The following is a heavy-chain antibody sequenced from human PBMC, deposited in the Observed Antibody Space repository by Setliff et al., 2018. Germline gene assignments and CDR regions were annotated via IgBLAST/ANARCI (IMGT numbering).Heavy chain of an antibody. J-gene: IGHJ4*02. CDR3: GPGGKGLLEN. D-gene: IGHD3-10*01. CDR1: GFSFSDYS. V-gene: IGHV3-21*01. CDR2: ISSSSTYI. Sequence: GGSLRLSCAASGFSFSDYSMNWVRQAPGKGLEWVSSISSSSTYIFYADSVRGRFTVSRDNAKNSLYLQMNSLRAEDTAIYYCGPGGKGLLENWGQGTLVTVS.